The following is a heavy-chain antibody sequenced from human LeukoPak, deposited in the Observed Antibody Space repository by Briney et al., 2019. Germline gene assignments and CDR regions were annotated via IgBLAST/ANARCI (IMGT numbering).Heavy chain of an antibody. Sequence: GGSLRLSCAASGFTFSSYAMHWVRQAPGKGLEWVAVISYDGSNKYYADSVKGRFTISRDNSKNTLYLQMNSLRAEDTAVYYCARDRVARPSLLFDYWGQGTLATVSS. V-gene: IGHV3-30-3*01. D-gene: IGHD1-26*01. CDR2: ISYDGSNK. J-gene: IGHJ4*02. CDR3: ARDRVARPSLLFDY. CDR1: GFTFSSYA.